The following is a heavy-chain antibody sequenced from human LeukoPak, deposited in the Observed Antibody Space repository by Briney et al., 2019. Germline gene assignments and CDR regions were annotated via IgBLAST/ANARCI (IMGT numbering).Heavy chain of an antibody. D-gene: IGHD6-19*01. CDR1: GFTFSKYW. Sequence: GGSLRLSCAASGFTFSKYWMSWVRQAPGEGLEWLADIKPDGSEQSYVGSVKGRFTISRDNAKSSLYLQMDSLTAEDTAVYYCVKATRLADGWGQGTLVSVSS. V-gene: IGHV3-7*04. J-gene: IGHJ4*02. CDR3: VKATRLADG. CDR2: IKPDGSEQ.